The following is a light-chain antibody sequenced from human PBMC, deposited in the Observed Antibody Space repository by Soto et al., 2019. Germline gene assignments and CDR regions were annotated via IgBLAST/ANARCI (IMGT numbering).Light chain of an antibody. J-gene: IGLJ1*01. V-gene: IGLV2-14*01. CDR3: CSFTTTSAHV. CDR1: SSDIGAYAY. Sequence: QSALTQPASLSGSPGQSITISCTGTSSDIGAYAYVSWLQQPPGKAPKLTISEVNNRTSGVSTRLSGSKSRNTAYLTISGLQVEDETEYLCCSFTTTSAHVFGTGTKATVL. CDR2: EVN.